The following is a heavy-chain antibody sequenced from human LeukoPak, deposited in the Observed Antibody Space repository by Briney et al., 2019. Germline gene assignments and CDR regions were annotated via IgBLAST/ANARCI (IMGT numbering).Heavy chain of an antibody. J-gene: IGHJ4*02. Sequence: SETLSLTCTVSGGSISSYYWSWIRQPPGKGLEWIGYIYYSGSTNYNPSLKSRVTISVGTSKNQFSLKLSSVTAADTAVYYCARRTGDHLDYWGQGTLVTVSS. CDR3: ARRTGDHLDY. V-gene: IGHV4-59*08. D-gene: IGHD7-27*01. CDR2: IYYSGST. CDR1: GGSISSYY.